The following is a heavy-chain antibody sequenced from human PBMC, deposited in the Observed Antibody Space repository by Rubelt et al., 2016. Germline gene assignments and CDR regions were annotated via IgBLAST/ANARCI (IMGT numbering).Heavy chain of an antibody. J-gene: IGHJ6*02. V-gene: IGHV3-7*04. CDR1: GFTFSTYW. CDR2: IKQDGGEK. CDR3: GRDMNV. Sequence: EVQLVESGGGLVQAGGSLRLSCAASGFTFSTYWMSWVRQAPGKGLEWVANIKQDGGEKNYVYSVRGRFTISRDNAKNSLYLQMSSLRGEDTAVYYCGRDMNVGGQGTTVTVSS.